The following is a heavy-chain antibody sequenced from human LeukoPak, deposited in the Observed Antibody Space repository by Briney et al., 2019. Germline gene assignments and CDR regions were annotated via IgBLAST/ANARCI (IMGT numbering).Heavy chain of an antibody. V-gene: IGHV3-23*01. J-gene: IGHJ4*02. CDR3: AKDPIVATIERASYYFDN. CDR2: ITGSGKRT. CDR1: GFTFSSYV. D-gene: IGHD5-12*01. Sequence: PGGSLRLSCVASGFTFSSYVMSWVRQTPGKGLEWVSGITGSGKRTDYADSVKGRFTISRDSSKNTVYLQMNSLRAEDTAIYFCAKDPIVATIERASYYFDNWGQGTLVTVSS.